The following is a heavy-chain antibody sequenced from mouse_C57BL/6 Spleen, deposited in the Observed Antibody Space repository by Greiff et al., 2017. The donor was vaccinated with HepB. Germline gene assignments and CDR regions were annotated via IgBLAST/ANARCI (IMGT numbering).Heavy chain of an antibody. CDR1: GYAFSSSW. Sequence: QVQLQQSGPELVKPGASVKISCKASGYAFSSSWMNWVKQRPGKGLEWIGRIYPGDGDTNYNGKFKGKATLTADKSSSTAYMQLSSLTSEDAAVYFCARPYSNYEVFAYWGQGTLVTVSA. J-gene: IGHJ3*01. V-gene: IGHV1-82*01. CDR2: IYPGDGDT. D-gene: IGHD2-5*01. CDR3: ARPYSNYEVFAY.